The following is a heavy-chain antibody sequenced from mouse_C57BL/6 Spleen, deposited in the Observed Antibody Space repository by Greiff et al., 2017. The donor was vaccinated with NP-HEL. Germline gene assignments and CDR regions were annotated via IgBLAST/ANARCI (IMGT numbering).Heavy chain of an antibody. Sequence: VQLQQPGAELVKPGASVKLSCKASGYTFTSSWMHWVTPRPGQGLEWIGMIHPNSGSTNYNEKFKSKATLTVDKSSSTAYMQLSSLTSEDAAVYYCARGGLRYGAYWGQGTLVTVSA. D-gene: IGHD1-1*01. J-gene: IGHJ3*01. V-gene: IGHV1-64*01. CDR2: IHPNSGST. CDR1: GYTFTSSW. CDR3: ARGGLRYGAY.